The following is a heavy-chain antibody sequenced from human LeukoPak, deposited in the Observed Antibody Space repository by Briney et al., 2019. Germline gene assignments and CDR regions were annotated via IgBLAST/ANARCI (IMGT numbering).Heavy chain of an antibody. CDR1: GFPFSSFG. CDR2: ISYDGSNK. J-gene: IGHJ4*02. D-gene: IGHD6-19*01. Sequence: GGSLRLSCAASGFPFSSFGMHWVHQAPGKGLEWVAVISYDGSNKYYADSVKGRFTVSRDNSKNTLYLQMNSLRAEDTAVYYCAKDELSTGWYGNLDYWGQGTLVTVSS. CDR3: AKDELSTGWYGNLDY. V-gene: IGHV3-30*18.